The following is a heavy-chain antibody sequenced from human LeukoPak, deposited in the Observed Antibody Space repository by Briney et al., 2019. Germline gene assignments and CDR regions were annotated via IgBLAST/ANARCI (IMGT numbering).Heavy chain of an antibody. CDR3: ISPRTRSY. V-gene: IGHV3-15*07. Sequence: PGGSLRLSCAASGFTFNKAWMNWVRQAPGKGLEWVGRIKSKIDGGTTDYAAPVKGRFIISRDDSKNTLYLQMNSLETEDTALYYCISPRTRSYWGQGTLVTVSS. CDR1: GFTFNKAW. CDR2: IKSKIDGGTT. D-gene: IGHD3/OR15-3a*01. J-gene: IGHJ4*02.